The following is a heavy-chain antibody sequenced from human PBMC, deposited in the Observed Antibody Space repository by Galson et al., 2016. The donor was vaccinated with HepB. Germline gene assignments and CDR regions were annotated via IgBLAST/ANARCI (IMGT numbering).Heavy chain of an antibody. D-gene: IGHD7-27*01. J-gene: IGHJ4*02. CDR2: ISGSSDYI. Sequence: SLRLSCAASGFTFSDYYMSWIRQAPGKGLEWVSLISGSSDYIYYADSVKGRITTSRDNVKHSLYLQMNSLRAEDTAVYYCARVGTSEDYFDYWGQGTLVTVSS. V-gene: IGHV3-11*01. CDR1: GFTFSDYY. CDR3: ARVGTSEDYFDY.